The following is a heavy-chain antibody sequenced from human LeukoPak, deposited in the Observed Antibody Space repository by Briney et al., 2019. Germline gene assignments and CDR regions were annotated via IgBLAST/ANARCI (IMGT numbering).Heavy chain of an antibody. V-gene: IGHV4-34*01. J-gene: IGHJ4*02. Sequence: SETLSLTCAVYGGSFSGYYWSWIRQPPGKGLEWIGEINHSGSTNYNPSLKSRVTISVDTSKNQFSLKLSSVTAADTAVYYCAREYYDYAWGSYRYTSAGHYFDYWGQGTLVTVSS. CDR3: AREYYDYAWGSYRYTSAGHYFDY. D-gene: IGHD3-16*02. CDR1: GGSFSGYY. CDR2: INHSGST.